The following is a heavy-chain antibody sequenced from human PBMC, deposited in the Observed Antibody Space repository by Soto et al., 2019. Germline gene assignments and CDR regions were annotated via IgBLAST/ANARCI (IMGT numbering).Heavy chain of an antibody. V-gene: IGHV1-69*12. Sequence: QVQLVQSGAEVKKPGSSVKVSCKSSGGTFSTYAISWVRQAPGQGLEWMGGIIPIFGTANYAQKFQGRVTITADESTTTAYMELIRLRSDDTAVYYCARDEMVVATGSRTWHYYYGMDVWGQGTTVTVSS. D-gene: IGHD2-15*01. CDR1: GGTFSTYA. CDR2: IIPIFGTA. CDR3: ARDEMVVATGSRTWHYYYGMDV. J-gene: IGHJ6*02.